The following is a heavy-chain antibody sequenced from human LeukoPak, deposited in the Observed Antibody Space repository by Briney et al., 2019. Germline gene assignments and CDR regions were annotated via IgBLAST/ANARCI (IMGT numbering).Heavy chain of an antibody. CDR2: IIPILGIA. J-gene: IGHJ5*02. CDR1: GGTFSSYA. Sequence: ASVKVSCKASGGTFSSYAISWVGQAPGQGLEWMGRIIPILGIANYAQKFQGRVTITADKSTSTAYMELSSLRSEDTAVYYCASSGYGSGSYYKGKNWFDPWGQGTLVTVSS. D-gene: IGHD3-10*01. CDR3: ASSGYGSGSYYKGKNWFDP. V-gene: IGHV1-69*04.